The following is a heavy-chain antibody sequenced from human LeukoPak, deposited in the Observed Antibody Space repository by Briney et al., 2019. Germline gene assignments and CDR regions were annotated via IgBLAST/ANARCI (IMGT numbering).Heavy chain of an antibody. Sequence: PARSLRLSCAASGFTFSSYGMHWVRQAPGKGLEWVAVISYDGSNKYYADSVKGRFTISRDNAKNTLDLQMDSLRAEDTAVYYCARSHYYDSSGYFSYNYGLDVWGQGTTVTVSS. CDR1: GFTFSSYG. CDR2: ISYDGSNK. CDR3: ARSHYYDSSGYFSYNYGLDV. J-gene: IGHJ6*02. D-gene: IGHD3-22*01. V-gene: IGHV3-30*03.